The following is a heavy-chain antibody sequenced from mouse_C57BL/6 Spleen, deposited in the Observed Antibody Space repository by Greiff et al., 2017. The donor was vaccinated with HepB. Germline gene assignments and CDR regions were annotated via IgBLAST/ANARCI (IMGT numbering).Heavy chain of an antibody. CDR3: ARERSLYYFDY. CDR2: IYPGSGNT. Sequence: VQRVESGAELVRPGASVKLSCKASGYTFTDYYINWVKQRPGQGLEWIARIYPGSGNTYYNEKFKGKATLTAEKSSSTAYMQLSSLTSEDSAVYFCARERSLYYFDYWGQGTTLTVSS. J-gene: IGHJ2*01. V-gene: IGHV1-76*01. D-gene: IGHD6-2*01. CDR1: GYTFTDYY.